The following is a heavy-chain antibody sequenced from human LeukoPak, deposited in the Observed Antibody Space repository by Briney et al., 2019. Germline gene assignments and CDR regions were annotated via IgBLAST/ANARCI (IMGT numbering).Heavy chain of an antibody. V-gene: IGHV3-23*01. D-gene: IGHD2-15*01. Sequence: PGGSLRLSCAASGFTFNNYAMGWVRQAPGKGLEWVSGISGSGGSTFYSVTGRFTISRDNSKNTLFLQMNRLRAEDTAIYDCAKAGEYCPDGSCYSENYYYHCWGRGTLVAVSS. CDR1: GFTFNNYA. CDR3: AKAGEYCPDGSCYSENYYYHC. J-gene: IGHJ4*02. CDR2: ISGSGGST.